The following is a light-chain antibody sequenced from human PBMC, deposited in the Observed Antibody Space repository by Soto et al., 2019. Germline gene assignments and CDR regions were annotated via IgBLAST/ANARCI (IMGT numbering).Light chain of an antibody. V-gene: IGKV3-11*01. CDR3: QQSSNWPGT. J-gene: IGKJ3*01. Sequence: PGERAILSCRASQSVGTYLAWYQQKPGQAPRLLIYDASNRATGIPARFGGSGSGTDFTLTINSLEPEDFAVYYCQQSSNWPGTFGPGTKVDIK. CDR2: DAS. CDR1: QSVGTY.